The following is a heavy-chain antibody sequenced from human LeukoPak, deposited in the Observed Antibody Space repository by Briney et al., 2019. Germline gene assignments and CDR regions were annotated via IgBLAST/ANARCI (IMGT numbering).Heavy chain of an antibody. J-gene: IGHJ6*03. CDR3: ARFAAGGSYYYYMDV. V-gene: IGHV3-48*01. Sequence: GGSLRLSCAASGFTFGSYTMNWVRQPPGKGLEWVSNIGTSSTTIYYADSVKGRFTISRDNAKNSLYLQMNSLRADDTAVYYCARFAAGGSYYYYMDVWGKGTTVTVTS. CDR1: GFTFGSYT. D-gene: IGHD6-25*01. CDR2: IGTSSTTI.